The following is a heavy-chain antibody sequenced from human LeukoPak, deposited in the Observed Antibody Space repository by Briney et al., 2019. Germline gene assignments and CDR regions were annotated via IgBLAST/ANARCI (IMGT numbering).Heavy chain of an antibody. CDR1: GFTFSTYG. CDR2: IQYDGRNE. V-gene: IGHV3-30*02. Sequence: PGGSLRLSCAASGFTFSTYGMHWVRQAPGKGLEWVSFIQYDGRNEVYADSVRGRFTISRDNSKNTLYLQMSSLNIEDSALYYCAKDFWIRGANGDYWGQGTLVTVSS. D-gene: IGHD3-3*01. J-gene: IGHJ4*02. CDR3: AKDFWIRGANGDY.